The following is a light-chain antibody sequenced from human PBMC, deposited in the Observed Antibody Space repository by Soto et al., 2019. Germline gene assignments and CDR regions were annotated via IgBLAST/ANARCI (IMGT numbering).Light chain of an antibody. Sequence: DIVLTQSPATLSLSPGERATLSCKTSQSVTAGYFAWYQQKPGQAHRLLIYGASTRATGIPARFSGSGSGTEFTLTISSLQSEDFAVYYCQQYNNWPRGTFGQGTKVDIK. V-gene: IGKV3-15*01. CDR3: QQYNNWPRGT. CDR2: GAS. CDR1: QSVTAGY. J-gene: IGKJ1*01.